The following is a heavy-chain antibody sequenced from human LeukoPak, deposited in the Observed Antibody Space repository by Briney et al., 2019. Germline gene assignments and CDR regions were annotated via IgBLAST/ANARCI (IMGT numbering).Heavy chain of an antibody. V-gene: IGHV3-74*01. Sequence: GGSLRLSCAASGFRFDDYGLSWVRQAPGKGLVWVSRIKSDGSSTSYADSVKGRFTISRDNAKNTLYLQMNSLRAEDTAVYYCARVGARLGAFDIWGQGTMVTVSS. D-gene: IGHD6-25*01. J-gene: IGHJ3*02. CDR3: ARVGARLGAFDI. CDR2: IKSDGSST. CDR1: GFRFDDYG.